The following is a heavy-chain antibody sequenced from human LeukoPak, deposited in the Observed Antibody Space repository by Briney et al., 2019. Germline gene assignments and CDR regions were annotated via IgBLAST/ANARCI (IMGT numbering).Heavy chain of an antibody. J-gene: IGHJ4*02. CDR3: AHRRHSFYSFDY. V-gene: IGHV2-5*01. CDR1: GFSLSTSGLG. Sequence: SSPTLVNPTQTLTLTCSFSGFSLSTSGLGVGWLRQPPGKALEWLALIYWNGGKRYSPSLESRLTITKATSKNQVVLTMTNMDPVDTATYFCAHRRHSFYSFDYWGQGTLVTVSS. D-gene: IGHD2-21*01. CDR2: IYWNGGK.